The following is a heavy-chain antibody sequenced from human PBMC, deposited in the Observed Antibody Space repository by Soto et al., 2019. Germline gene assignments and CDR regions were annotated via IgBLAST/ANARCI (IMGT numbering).Heavy chain of an antibody. J-gene: IGHJ4*02. Sequence: SVKVSCKASGYTFTSYGISWVRQAPGQGLEWMGGIIPIFGTANYAQKFQGRVTITADESTSTAYMELSSLRSEDTAVYYCARGGPSPLSSWGQGTLVTVSS. CDR1: GYTFTSYG. V-gene: IGHV1-69*13. D-gene: IGHD1-26*01. CDR2: IIPIFGTA. CDR3: ARGGPSPLSS.